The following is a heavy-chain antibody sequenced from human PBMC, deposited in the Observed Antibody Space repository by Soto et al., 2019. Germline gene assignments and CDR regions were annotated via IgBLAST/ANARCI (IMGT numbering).Heavy chain of an antibody. CDR1: GFTFSSYS. CDR2: ISSSSSYI. CDR3: ARAGGSSGYRNYYYGMDV. D-gene: IGHD3-22*01. V-gene: IGHV3-21*01. J-gene: IGHJ6*02. Sequence: GGSLRLSCAASGFTFSSYSMNWVRQAPGKGLEWVSSISSSSSYIYYADSVKGRFTISRDNAKNSLYLQMNSLRAEDTAVYYCARAGGSSGYRNYYYGMDVWGQGTTVTVSS.